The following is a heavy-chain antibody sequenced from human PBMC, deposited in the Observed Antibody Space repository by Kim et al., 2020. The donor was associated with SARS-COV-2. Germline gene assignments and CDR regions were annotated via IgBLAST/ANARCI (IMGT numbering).Heavy chain of an antibody. Sequence: SETLSLTCTVSGGSISSYYWSWIRQPPGKGLEWIGYIYYSGSTNYNPSLKSRVTISVDTSKNQFSLKLSSVTAADTAVYYCARDRRYDFWSGYGGQAWFGPWGQGTLVTVSS. CDR3: ARDRRYDFWSGYGGQAWFGP. CDR2: IYYSGST. V-gene: IGHV4-59*13. J-gene: IGHJ5*02. CDR1: GGSISSYY. D-gene: IGHD3-3*01.